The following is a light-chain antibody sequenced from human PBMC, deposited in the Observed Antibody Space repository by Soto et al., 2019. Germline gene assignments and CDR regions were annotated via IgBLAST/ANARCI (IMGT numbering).Light chain of an antibody. CDR1: QSISSY. V-gene: IGKV1-39*01. Sequence: IQMTQSPSSLTASVGDRVTITCRASQSISSYLNWYQQKPGKAPKLLIYAASSLQSGVPSRFNGSGSGTDFTLSISSLQSEYFTTYYSPQSYSPPPWTVGQGTMV. J-gene: IGKJ1*01. CDR2: AAS. CDR3: PQSYSPPPWT.